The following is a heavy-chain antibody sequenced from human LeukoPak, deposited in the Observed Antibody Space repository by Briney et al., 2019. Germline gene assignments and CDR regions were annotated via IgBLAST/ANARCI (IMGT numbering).Heavy chain of an antibody. CDR1: GGSISSSS. D-gene: IGHD1-26*01. CDR3: TRLLEGGATTLGFDY. V-gene: IGHV3-73*01. J-gene: IGHJ4*02. Sequence: PSETLSLTCTVSGGSISSSSYYWAWIRQPPGKGLEWVGRIRSKANSYATAYAASVKGRFTISRDDSKNTAYLQMNSLKTEDTAVYYCTRLLEGGATTLGFDYWGQGTLVTVSS. CDR2: IRSKANSYAT.